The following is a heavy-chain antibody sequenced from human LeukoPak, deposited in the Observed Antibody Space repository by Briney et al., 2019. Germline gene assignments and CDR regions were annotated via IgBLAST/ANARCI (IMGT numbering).Heavy chain of an antibody. CDR1: GVSVSSYY. V-gene: IGHV4-59*02. D-gene: IGHD3-10*01. J-gene: IGHJ4*02. CDR2: IYYTGST. Sequence: SETLSLTCTVSGVSVSSYYWSWIRQPPGKGLEWIGFIYYTGSTNYNPSLKSRVTIPVDKSKNQFSLKLSSVTAADTAVYYCTRDESWGSGKDYWGQGTLVTVSS. CDR3: TRDESWGSGKDY.